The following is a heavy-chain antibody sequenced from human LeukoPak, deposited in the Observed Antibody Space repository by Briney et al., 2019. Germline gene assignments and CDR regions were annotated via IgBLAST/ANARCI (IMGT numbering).Heavy chain of an antibody. CDR3: ARGGITMIVVVISLFDY. Sequence: ASVKVSSKASGYTFTGYYMHWVRQAPGQGLEWMGWINPNSGGTNYAQKFQGRVTMTRDTSISTAYMELSRLRSDDTAVYYCARGGITMIVVVISLFDYWGQGTLVTVSS. CDR1: GYTFTGYY. V-gene: IGHV1-2*02. D-gene: IGHD3-22*01. J-gene: IGHJ4*02. CDR2: INPNSGGT.